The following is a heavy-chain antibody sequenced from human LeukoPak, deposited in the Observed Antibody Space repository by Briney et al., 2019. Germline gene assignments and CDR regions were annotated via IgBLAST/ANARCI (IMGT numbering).Heavy chain of an antibody. Sequence: KAGGSLRLSCAASGFTFSSYSMNWVRQAPGKGLEWVSSISSSSSYIYYADSVKGRFTISRDNAKNSLYLQMNSLRAEDTAVYYCARDPDYYDSSGYWFGWGQGTLVTASS. V-gene: IGHV3-21*01. D-gene: IGHD3-22*01. J-gene: IGHJ4*02. CDR3: ARDPDYYDSSGYWFG. CDR2: ISSSSSYI. CDR1: GFTFSSYS.